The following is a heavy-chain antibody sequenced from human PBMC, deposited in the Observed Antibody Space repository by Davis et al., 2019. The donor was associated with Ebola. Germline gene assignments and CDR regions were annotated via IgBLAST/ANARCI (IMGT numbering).Heavy chain of an antibody. Sequence: GESLKISCAASGFTFSNYWMHWVRQAPGKGLVWVSRINSDESVTRYADSVKGRFTISRDNAKNMVFLQMNSVRDEDTAVYYCARSLKGASVSTYYGMDAWGQGTTVTVSS. CDR3: ARSLKGASVSTYYGMDA. D-gene: IGHD3-16*02. CDR2: INSDESVT. CDR1: GFTFSNYW. J-gene: IGHJ6*02. V-gene: IGHV3-74*01.